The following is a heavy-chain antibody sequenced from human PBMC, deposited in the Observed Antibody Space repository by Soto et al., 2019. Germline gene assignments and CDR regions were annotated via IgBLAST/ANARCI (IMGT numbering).Heavy chain of an antibody. D-gene: IGHD3-9*01. Sequence: EVQLVESGGGLVQPGGYLRLSCAASGFTFSSYWMSWVRQAPGKGLEWVANIKQDGSEKYYVDSVKGRFTISRDNAKNSLYLQMNSLRAEDTAVYYCARAGYFDWLTRHYYYYGMDVWGQGTTVTVSS. CDR2: IKQDGSEK. J-gene: IGHJ6*02. CDR3: ARAGYFDWLTRHYYYYGMDV. CDR1: GFTFSSYW. V-gene: IGHV3-7*04.